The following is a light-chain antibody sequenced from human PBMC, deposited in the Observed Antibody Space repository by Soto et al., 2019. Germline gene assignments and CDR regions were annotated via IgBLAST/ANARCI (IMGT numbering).Light chain of an antibody. Sequence: DIQMTQAPSTLSASVGARVTITCRASQSISIWLAWYQQKPGKAPKILIYKASSLESGVPSRFSGSGSGTEFTLSISSLQPDDFATYYCQQYSTYTPRTFGQGTKVDIK. CDR3: QQYSTYTPRT. V-gene: IGKV1-5*03. CDR2: KAS. J-gene: IGKJ1*01. CDR1: QSISIW.